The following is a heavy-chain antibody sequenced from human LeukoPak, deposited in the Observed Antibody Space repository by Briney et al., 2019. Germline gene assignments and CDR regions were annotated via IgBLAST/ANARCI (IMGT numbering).Heavy chain of an antibody. CDR1: GYTFTSYD. D-gene: IGHD3-10*01. CDR3: ARVSTMVRGRDY. V-gene: IGHV1-8*01. Sequence: ASVKVSCKASGYTFTSYDINWVRQATGQGLEWMGWMNPNSGNTGYAQKFQGRVTMTRNTSISTAYMELSSLRSEDTAVYYCARVSTMVRGRDYWGQGTLVTVSS. CDR2: MNPNSGNT. J-gene: IGHJ4*02.